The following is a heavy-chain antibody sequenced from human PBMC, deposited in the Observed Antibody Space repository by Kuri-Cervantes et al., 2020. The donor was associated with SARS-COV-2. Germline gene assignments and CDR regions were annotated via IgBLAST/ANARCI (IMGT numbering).Heavy chain of an antibody. V-gene: IGHV3-15*07. CDR1: GFTFSNAW. Sequence: GGSLRLSCAASGFTFSNAWMNWVRQAPGKGLEWVGRIKSKTDGGTTDYAAPVKGRFTISRDDSKNTLYLQMNSLRAEDTAVYYCAKLWFGELGTYWGQGTLVTVSS. CDR3: AKLWFGELGTY. D-gene: IGHD3-10*01. CDR2: IKSKTDGGTT. J-gene: IGHJ4*02.